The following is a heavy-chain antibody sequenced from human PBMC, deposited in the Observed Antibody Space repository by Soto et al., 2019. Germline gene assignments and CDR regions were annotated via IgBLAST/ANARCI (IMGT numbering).Heavy chain of an antibody. J-gene: IGHJ3*02. CDR1: GFTFSSCD. CDR3: ARAGITIFGVVISDAFDI. CDR2: ISYDGSNK. Sequence: PGGSLRLSCAASGFTFSSCDMHWVRQAPGKGLEWVAVISYDGSNKYYADSVKGRFTISRDNSKNTLYLQMNSLRAEDTAVYYCARAGITIFGVVISDAFDIWGQGTMVTVSS. D-gene: IGHD3-3*01. V-gene: IGHV3-30-3*01.